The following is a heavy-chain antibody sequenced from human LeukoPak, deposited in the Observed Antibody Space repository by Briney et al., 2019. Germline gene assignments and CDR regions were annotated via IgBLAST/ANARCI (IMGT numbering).Heavy chain of an antibody. CDR1: GGSISSYY. Sequence: TSETLSLTCTVSGGSISSYYWSWIRQPPGKGLEWIGYIYYSGSTNYNPSLKSRVTISVDTSKNQFSLKLSSVTAADTAVYYCARHPAAGTETFDIWGQGTMVTVSS. D-gene: IGHD6-19*01. CDR3: ARHPAAGTETFDI. CDR2: IYYSGST. J-gene: IGHJ3*02. V-gene: IGHV4-59*08.